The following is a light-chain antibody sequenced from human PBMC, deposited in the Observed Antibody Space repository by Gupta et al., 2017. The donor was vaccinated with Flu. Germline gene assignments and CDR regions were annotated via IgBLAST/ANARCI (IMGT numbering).Light chain of an antibody. Sequence: ISCKSSQSLLHGDGKTYLYWYLQKPGQPPHLLIYEVSNRFSGVPDRFSGSGSGTEFTLKISRVEADDVGVYYCMQSVQIAFSFGPGTKVDIK. CDR2: EVS. CDR1: QSLLHGDGKTY. J-gene: IGKJ3*01. V-gene: IGKV2D-29*01. CDR3: MQSVQIAFS.